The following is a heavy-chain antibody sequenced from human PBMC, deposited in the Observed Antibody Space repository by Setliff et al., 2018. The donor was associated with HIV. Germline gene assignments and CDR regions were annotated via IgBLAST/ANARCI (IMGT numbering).Heavy chain of an antibody. D-gene: IGHD6-19*01. V-gene: IGHV3-11*06. CDR3: ARASYSSGWYAVMDV. Sequence: PGGSLRLSCAASGFTFSDYYMSWIRQAPGKGLEWVSYISSSSSSYTNYADSVKGRFTISRDNAKNSLYLQMNSLRVEDTAVYYCARASYSSGWYAVMDVWGKGTTVTVSS. CDR2: ISSSSSSYT. J-gene: IGHJ6*03. CDR1: GFTFSDYY.